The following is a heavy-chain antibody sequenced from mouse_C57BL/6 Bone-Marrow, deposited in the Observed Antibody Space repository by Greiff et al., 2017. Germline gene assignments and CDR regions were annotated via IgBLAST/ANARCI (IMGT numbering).Heavy chain of an antibody. Sequence: EVMLVESGGGLVKPGGSLKLSCAASGFTFSDYGMHWVRQASEKGLEWVAYISSGSSNIYYADTVKGRFTISRDNAKNTLFLQMTSLRSEDTAMYYCAKEYYYGMDYWGQGTSVTVSS. V-gene: IGHV5-17*01. CDR1: GFTFSDYG. CDR3: AKEYYYGMDY. CDR2: ISSGSSNI. J-gene: IGHJ4*01.